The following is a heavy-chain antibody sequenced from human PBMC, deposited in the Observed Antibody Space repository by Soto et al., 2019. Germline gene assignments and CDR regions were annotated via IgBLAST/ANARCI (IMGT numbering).Heavy chain of an antibody. Sequence: GASVKVSCKTSGYTFTSYYMHWVRQAPGQGLEWMGIINPSGGSTSYAQKFQGRVTMTRDTSTSTVYMELSSLRSEDTAVYYCARVIAAAGTFDYWGQGTLVTVSS. CDR1: GYTFTSYY. V-gene: IGHV1-46*01. CDR2: INPSGGST. J-gene: IGHJ4*02. D-gene: IGHD6-13*01. CDR3: ARVIAAAGTFDY.